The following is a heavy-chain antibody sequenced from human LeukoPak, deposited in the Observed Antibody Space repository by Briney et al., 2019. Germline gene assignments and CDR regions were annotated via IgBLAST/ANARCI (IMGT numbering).Heavy chain of an antibody. D-gene: IGHD3-10*01. Sequence: PGGSLRVSCAAPGFTFSSYTMNWVRQAPGKGLEWVSSITSNSGYISYANSVKGRFTISRDNAKNSVYLQMNSLRAEDTAVYFCVSGYDYWCQGTLVTVSS. V-gene: IGHV3-21*01. CDR3: VSGYDY. CDR1: GFTFSSYT. J-gene: IGHJ4*02. CDR2: ITSNSGYI.